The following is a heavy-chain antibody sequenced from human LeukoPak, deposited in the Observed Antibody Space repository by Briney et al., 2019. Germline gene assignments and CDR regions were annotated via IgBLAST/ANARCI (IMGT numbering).Heavy chain of an antibody. D-gene: IGHD4-17*01. J-gene: IGHJ6*02. V-gene: IGHV3-23*01. Sequence: GGSLRLSCAASGFTFRSYTMSWVRQAPGKGLEWVSVINGAGDSTNYVDSVKGRFTISRDNCENTLYLQMNSLRAEDTAVYYCARDQSVTNYYYGMDVWGQGTTVTVSS. CDR3: ARDQSVTNYYYGMDV. CDR1: GFTFRSYT. CDR2: INGAGDST.